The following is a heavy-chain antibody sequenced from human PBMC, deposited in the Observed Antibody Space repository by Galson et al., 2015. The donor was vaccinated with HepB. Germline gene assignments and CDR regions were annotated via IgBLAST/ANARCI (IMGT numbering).Heavy chain of an antibody. J-gene: IGHJ4*02. CDR2: ISGSGGST. D-gene: IGHD2-2*01. CDR1: GFTFSSYA. Sequence: SLRLSCAASGFTFSSYAMSWVRQAPGKGLEWVSAISGSGGSTYYADSVKGRFTISRDNSKNTLYLQMNSLRAEDTAVYYCAKGIYCSSTSCYACDYWGQGTLVTVSS. V-gene: IGHV3-23*01. CDR3: AKGIYCSSTSCYACDY.